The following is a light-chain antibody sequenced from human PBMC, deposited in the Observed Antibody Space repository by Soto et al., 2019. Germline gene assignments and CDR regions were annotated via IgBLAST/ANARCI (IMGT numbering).Light chain of an antibody. CDR1: SNDVGGYNF. Sequence: QSALTQPPSASGSPGQSVTISCTGTSNDVGGYNFVSWYQQHPGKAPKLMIFEVSKRPSGVPDRFSGSKSGSTASLTVSGLQAEDEADYYRTSYAGNTIYYVFATGTKLTVL. V-gene: IGLV2-8*01. CDR3: TSYAGNTIYYV. CDR2: EVS. J-gene: IGLJ1*01.